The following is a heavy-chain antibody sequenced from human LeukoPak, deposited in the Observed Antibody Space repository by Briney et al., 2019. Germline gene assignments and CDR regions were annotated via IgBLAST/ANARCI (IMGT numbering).Heavy chain of an antibody. CDR2: ISGSGGST. D-gene: IGHD6-13*01. CDR3: AKEGQQQRFRYFGY. J-gene: IGHJ4*02. Sequence: PGGSLRLSCAASGFTFSGYGMSWVRQAPGKGLEWVSAISGSGGSTYYADSVKGRFTISRDNSKNTLYLQMNSLRAEDTAVYYCAKEGQQQRFRYFGYWGQGTLVTVSS. V-gene: IGHV3-23*01. CDR1: GFTFSGYG.